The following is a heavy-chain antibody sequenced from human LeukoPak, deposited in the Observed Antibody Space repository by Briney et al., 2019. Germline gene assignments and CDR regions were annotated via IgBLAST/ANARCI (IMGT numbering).Heavy chain of an antibody. V-gene: IGHV3-30*02. J-gene: IGHJ4*02. CDR3: AKDIPQPYFDY. Sequence: GGSLRLSCAASGFSFSSYGMHWVRQAPGKGLECMSFIRSDGSVKYYADSVKGRFTISRDNSKNTLYLQMNSLRPEGTAVYYCAKDIPQPYFDYWGQGTLVTVSS. D-gene: IGHD2-2*01. CDR2: IRSDGSVK. CDR1: GFSFSSYG.